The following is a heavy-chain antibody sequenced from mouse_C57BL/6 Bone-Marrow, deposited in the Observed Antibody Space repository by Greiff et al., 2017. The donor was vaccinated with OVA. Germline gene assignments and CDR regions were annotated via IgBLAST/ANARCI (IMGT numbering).Heavy chain of an antibody. CDR1: GYTFTDYY. V-gene: IGHV1-19*01. Sequence: SGPVLVKPGASVKMSCKASGYTFTDYYMNWVKQSHGKSLEWIGVINPYNGGTSYNQKFKGKATLTVDKASSTAYMELSSLTSEDTADYYGARGYGHSYYWGQGTTLTVSS. CDR3: ARGYGHSYY. J-gene: IGHJ2*01. CDR2: INPYNGGT. D-gene: IGHD1-1*01.